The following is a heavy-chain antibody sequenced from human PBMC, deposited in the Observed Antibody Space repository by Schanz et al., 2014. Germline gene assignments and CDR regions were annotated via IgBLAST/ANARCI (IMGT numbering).Heavy chain of an antibody. CDR1: GFSVGNKY. Sequence: EVQLVQSGGGLVQPGGSLRLSCAASGFSVGNKYMNWVRQARGKGLEWVSAMNESHSTIYYADSVKGRFTISRDNTKNSLFLQLNSLRADDTAVYYCARNRGSGGQNWYFDLWGRGTLVTVSS. D-gene: IGHD1-26*01. V-gene: IGHV3-48*04. CDR3: ARNRGSGGQNWYFDL. CDR2: MNESHSTI. J-gene: IGHJ2*01.